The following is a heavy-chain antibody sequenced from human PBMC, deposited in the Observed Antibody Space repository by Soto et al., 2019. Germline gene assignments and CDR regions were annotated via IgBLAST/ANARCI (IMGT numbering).Heavy chain of an antibody. V-gene: IGHV2-5*02. Sequence: QITLKESGPTLVKPTQTLTLTCTFSGFSLETSGIGMTWIRQPPGKALEWLALIYWDDDKRYSPSLKNRLTITKDTSKNQVVLTLNNVDPVDTATYYCAHSLYHYDHSGRYTYWYFALWGRGPLVTVSS. CDR2: IYWDDDK. CDR3: AHSLYHYDHSGRYTYWYFAL. CDR1: GFSLETSGIG. D-gene: IGHD3-22*01. J-gene: IGHJ2*01.